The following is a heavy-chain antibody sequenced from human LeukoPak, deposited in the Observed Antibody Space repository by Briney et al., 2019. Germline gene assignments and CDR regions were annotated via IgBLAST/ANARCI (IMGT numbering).Heavy chain of an antibody. Sequence: PVGSLRLSCAASGFTFSSYTMHWVRQAPGKGLEWVSGISGSDTRTYYADSVRGRFTISRDDSTNTLFLQMNRLRADDTAFYYCAKDESTIWEYFDYWGQGTLVTVSS. D-gene: IGHD5-24*01. CDR3: AKDESTIWEYFDY. CDR1: GFTFSSYT. V-gene: IGHV3-23*01. CDR2: ISGSDTRT. J-gene: IGHJ4*02.